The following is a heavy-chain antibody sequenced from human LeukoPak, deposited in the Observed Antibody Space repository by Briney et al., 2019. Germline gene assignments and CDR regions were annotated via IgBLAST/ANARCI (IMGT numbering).Heavy chain of an antibody. V-gene: IGHV3-7*01. Sequence: GGSLRLSCAASGFTFSSYWMDWVRQVPGKGLEWVANIKPDNIEKYFVGSVKGRFAISRDNGKNSLYLQMNSLRVEDTAVYYCAREGMVRGVPDAFDLRGQGTMVTVSS. D-gene: IGHD3-10*01. J-gene: IGHJ3*01. CDR2: IKPDNIEK. CDR1: GFTFSSYW. CDR3: AREGMVRGVPDAFDL.